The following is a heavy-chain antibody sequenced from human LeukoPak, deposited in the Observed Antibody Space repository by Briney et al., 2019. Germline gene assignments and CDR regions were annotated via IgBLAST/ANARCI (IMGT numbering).Heavy chain of an antibody. CDR1: GGSISSSSYY. Sequence: PSETLSLTCTVSGGSISSSSYYWSWIRQPAGKGLEWIGRIYTSGSTNYNPSLKSRVTISVDTSKNQFSLKLSSVTAADTAVYYCARGDQLWRLNAFDIWGQGTMVTVSS. CDR3: ARGDQLWRLNAFDI. D-gene: IGHD5-18*01. J-gene: IGHJ3*02. V-gene: IGHV4-61*02. CDR2: IYTSGST.